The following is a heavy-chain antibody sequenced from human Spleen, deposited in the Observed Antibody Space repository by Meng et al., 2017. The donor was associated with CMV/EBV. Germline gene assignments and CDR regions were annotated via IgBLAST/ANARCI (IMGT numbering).Heavy chain of an antibody. V-gene: IGHV3-48*04. CDR1: GFTFSSYS. J-gene: IGHJ4*02. D-gene: IGHD2-2*02. CDR3: ARIDGYCSSTSCYRRDGY. CDR2: ISSSSSTI. Sequence: GESLKISCAASGFTFSSYSMNWVRQAPGKGLEWVSYISSSSSTIYYADSVKGRFTISRDNAKNSLYLQMNSLRAEDTAVYYCARIDGYCSSTSCYRRDGYWGQGTLVTVSS.